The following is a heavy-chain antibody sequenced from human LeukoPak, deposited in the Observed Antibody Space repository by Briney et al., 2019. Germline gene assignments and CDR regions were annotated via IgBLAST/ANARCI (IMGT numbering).Heavy chain of an antibody. CDR1: GVTFNTYT. V-gene: IGHV3-21*01. CDR3: ARDGYGMVRGVFDT. J-gene: IGHJ5*02. D-gene: IGHD3-10*01. CDR2: ISTGSNYI. Sequence: PGGSLRLSCAASGVTFNTYTMNWVRQAPGKGLEWLSSISTGSNYIYYADSVKGRFTISRENAENSLYMQMHSLRHEDTALYYCARDGYGMVRGVFDTSGQGTLVTVSP.